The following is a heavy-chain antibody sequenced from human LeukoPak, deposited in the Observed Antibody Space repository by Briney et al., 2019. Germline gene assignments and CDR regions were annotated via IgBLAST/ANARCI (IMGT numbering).Heavy chain of an antibody. V-gene: IGHV5-51*03. CDR3: ARLLYDSSGHFDY. CDR1: HSIFASYW. D-gene: IGHD3-22*01. CDR2: IYPSDSDT. Sequence: KPGASLEISGQGSHSIFASYWMGWVRQLPGKGLEWMGMIYPSDSDTRYSPSFQGQVTISADKSISTAYLQWSSLKASDTAMYYCARLLYDSSGHFDYWGQGTLVTVSS. J-gene: IGHJ4*02.